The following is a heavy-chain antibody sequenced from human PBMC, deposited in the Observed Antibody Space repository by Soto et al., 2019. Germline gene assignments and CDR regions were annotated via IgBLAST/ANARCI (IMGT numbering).Heavy chain of an antibody. V-gene: IGHV3-33*01. Sequence: QVQLVESGGGVVQPGRSLRLSCAASGFTFSTYGMHWVRQAPGKGLEWVAVIWYDGTNKYYADSVQGRFTISRDNSKNTLYLQMNSLRAEDTAVYYCARFDSSGSFFDYWGQGTLVTVSS. CDR1: GFTFSTYG. CDR3: ARFDSSGSFFDY. CDR2: IWYDGTNK. J-gene: IGHJ4*02. D-gene: IGHD6-19*01.